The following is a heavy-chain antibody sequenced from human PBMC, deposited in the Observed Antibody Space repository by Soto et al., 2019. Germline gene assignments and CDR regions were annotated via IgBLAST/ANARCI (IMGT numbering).Heavy chain of an antibody. V-gene: IGHV4-34*12. J-gene: IGHJ3*01. CDR3: ARSPLSYDYVRQTWREVGDSFDV. D-gene: IGHD3-10*02. CDR2: LIHGGST. CDR1: NSSLGAFH. Sequence: SETLSLTCAIYNSSLGAFHWTWIRQPPGKGLEWIGELIHGGSTNYNPSLKSRVTFSLDTSKSQFSLHVMSVTAADTAVYYCARSPLSYDYVRQTWREVGDSFDVGGRGTSVTVSS.